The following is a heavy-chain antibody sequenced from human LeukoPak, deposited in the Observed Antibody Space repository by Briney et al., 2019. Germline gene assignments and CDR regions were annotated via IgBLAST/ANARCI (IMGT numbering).Heavy chain of an antibody. D-gene: IGHD4-11*01. CDR1: GYTFTSYY. CDR3: ARSGSNYVDLY. J-gene: IGHJ4*02. V-gene: IGHV1-46*01. CDR2: INPSGGST. Sequence: ASVKVSCKASGYTFTSYYMHWVRQAPEQGLEWMGIINPSGGSTSYAQKFQGRVTMTRDTSTSTVYMELSSLRSEDTAVYYCARSGSNYVDLYWGQGTLVTVSS.